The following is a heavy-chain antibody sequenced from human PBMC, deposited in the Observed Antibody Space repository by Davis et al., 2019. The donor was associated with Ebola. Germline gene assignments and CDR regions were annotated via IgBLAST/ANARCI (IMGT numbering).Heavy chain of an antibody. CDR3: AREKYNWNGFPFDI. Sequence: AASVKVSCKASGYTFTGYYMHWVRQAPGQRLEWMGWINAGNGNTKYSQKFQGRVTITRDTSASTAYMELSSLRSEDTAVYYCAREKYNWNGFPFDIWGQGTMVTVSS. CDR2: INAGNGNT. D-gene: IGHD1-20*01. J-gene: IGHJ3*02. V-gene: IGHV1-3*01. CDR1: GYTFTGYY.